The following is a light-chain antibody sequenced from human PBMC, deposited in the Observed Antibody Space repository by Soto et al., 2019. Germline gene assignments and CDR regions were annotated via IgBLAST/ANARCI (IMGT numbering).Light chain of an antibody. CDR2: GNI. CDR3: QSYDRTLSARYV. J-gene: IGLJ1*01. V-gene: IGLV1-40*01. CDR1: STNIGAGYD. Sequence: QSVLSQPPSVSGAPGQRVTISCTGSSTNIGAGYDVPWYQQRPGTAPKLLIFGNINRPSGVPDRFSGSKSGTSASLAITGLQAEDEGDYYCQSYDRTLSARYVFGSGTKVTVL.